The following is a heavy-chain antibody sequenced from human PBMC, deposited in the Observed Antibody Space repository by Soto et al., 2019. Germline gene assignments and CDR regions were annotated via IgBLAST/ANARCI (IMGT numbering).Heavy chain of an antibody. CDR2: ISSNGGST. J-gene: IGHJ4*02. V-gene: IGHV3-64D*06. CDR1: GFPFSSYC. CDR3: VKGPGPYYFDY. Sequence: PGGSLSLSCAASGFPFSSYCMHWVRQAPGKGLEYVSAISSNGGSTYYADSVKGRFTISRDNSKNTLYLQMSSLRAEDTAVYYCVKGPGPYYFDYWGQGTLVTVSS.